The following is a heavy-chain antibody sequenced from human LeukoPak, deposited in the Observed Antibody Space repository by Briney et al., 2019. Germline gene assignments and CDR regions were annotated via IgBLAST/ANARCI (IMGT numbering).Heavy chain of an antibody. CDR1: GFTFANAW. CDR3: AKYDTSVNFDY. J-gene: IGHJ4*02. V-gene: IGHV3-15*01. CDR2: IKSKTDGGTT. Sequence: GGSLRLSCVASGFTFANAWMSWVRQAPGKGLEWVGHIKSKTDGGTTDHAAPVKGRFIISRDDSKHTLYLQMNSLKTDDTAVYYCAKYDTSVNFDYWGQGTLVTVSS. D-gene: IGHD3-22*01.